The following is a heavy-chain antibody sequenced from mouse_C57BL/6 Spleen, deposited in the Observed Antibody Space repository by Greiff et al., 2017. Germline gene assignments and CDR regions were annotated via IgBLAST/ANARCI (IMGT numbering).Heavy chain of an antibody. V-gene: IGHV1-82*01. CDR1: GYAFSSSW. CDR2: IYPGDGDT. J-gene: IGHJ2*01. Sequence: QVHVKQSGPELVKPGASVKISCKASGYAFSSSWMNWVKQRPGKGLEWIGRIYPGDGDTNYNGKFKGKATLTADKSSSTAYMQLSSLTSEDSAVYFCARGDYYGSSWNFDYWGQGTTLTVSS. CDR3: ARGDYYGSSWNFDY. D-gene: IGHD1-1*01.